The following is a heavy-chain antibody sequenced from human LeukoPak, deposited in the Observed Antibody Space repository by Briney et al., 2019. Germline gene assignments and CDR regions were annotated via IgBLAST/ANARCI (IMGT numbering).Heavy chain of an antibody. CDR2: ISSSSSYI. Sequence: GGSLRLSCAASGFTFSSYSMNWVRQAPGKGLEWVSSISSSSSYIYYADSVKGRFTIPRDNAKNSLYLQMNSLRAEDTAVYYCARSFGEWLVPFDYWGQGTLVTVSS. CDR1: GFTFSSYS. CDR3: ARSFGEWLVPFDY. D-gene: IGHD6-19*01. J-gene: IGHJ4*02. V-gene: IGHV3-21*01.